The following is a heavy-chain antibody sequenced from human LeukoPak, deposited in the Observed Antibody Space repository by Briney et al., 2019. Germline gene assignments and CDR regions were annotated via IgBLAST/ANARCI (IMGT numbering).Heavy chain of an antibody. J-gene: IGHJ6*03. CDR2: IIPICGTA. CDR1: AGTFSSYA. CDR3: ARVLDDSSSSHYMDV. D-gene: IGHD6-13*01. V-gene: IGHV1-69*13. Sequence: SVKVSCKASAGTFSSYAISWVRQAPGQGLEWMGGIIPICGTANYAQKFQGRVTITADESTSTAYMELSSLRSEDTAVYYCARVLDDSSSSHYMDVWGKGTTVTVSS.